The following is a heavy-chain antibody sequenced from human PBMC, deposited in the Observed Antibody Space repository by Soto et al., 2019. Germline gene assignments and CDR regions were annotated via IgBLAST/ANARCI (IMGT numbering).Heavy chain of an antibody. V-gene: IGHV3-74*01. J-gene: IGHJ4*02. CDR1: GFTFSSYW. Sequence: EVQLVESGGGLVQPGGSLRLSCAASGFTFSSYWMHWVRQAPGKGLVWVSRINPDGSTTSYADSVKGRCTISRDSAKDTLYLQMNSLRAEDTAVYYCARVAIGSYYFEYWGQGTLVTVSS. CDR3: ARVAIGSYYFEY. CDR2: INPDGSTT. D-gene: IGHD3-10*01.